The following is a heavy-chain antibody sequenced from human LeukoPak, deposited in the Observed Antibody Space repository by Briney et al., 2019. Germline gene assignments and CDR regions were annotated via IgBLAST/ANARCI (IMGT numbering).Heavy chain of an antibody. CDR1: GGSISSGGYN. V-gene: IGHV4-31*03. CDR3: ARGNYYDSRGYYYRPRGLDY. J-gene: IGHJ4*02. CDR2: ICYSGST. Sequence: SQTLSLTCTVSGGSISSGGYNWSWLRPQPGKGLDGIGYICYSGSTYHNPSVKGRVTISIDKSKNQLYLNLSTVSAADMAVYYCARGNYYDSRGYYYRPRGLDYWGQGTLVTVSS. D-gene: IGHD3-22*01.